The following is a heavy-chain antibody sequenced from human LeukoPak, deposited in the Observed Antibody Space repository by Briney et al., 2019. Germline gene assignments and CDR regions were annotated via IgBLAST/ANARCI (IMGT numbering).Heavy chain of an antibody. CDR2: ISGSGGNT. CDR1: GFTFSSYA. CDR3: AKDITGTTRFDY. Sequence: PGASLRLSCAASGFTFSSYAMSWVRQAPGKGLEWVSGISGSGGNTHYADSVKGRFTISRDSSKNTLYLQMDSLRAEDTAVYYCAKDITGTTRFDYWGQGTLVTVSS. D-gene: IGHD1-7*01. J-gene: IGHJ4*02. V-gene: IGHV3-23*01.